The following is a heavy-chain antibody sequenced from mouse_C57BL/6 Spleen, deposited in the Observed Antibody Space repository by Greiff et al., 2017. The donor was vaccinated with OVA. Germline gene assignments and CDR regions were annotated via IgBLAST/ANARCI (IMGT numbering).Heavy chain of an antibody. CDR2: IDPNSGGT. V-gene: IGHV1-72*01. CDR3: ARSGGNPHYYAMDY. Sequence: QVQLKQPGAELVKPGASVKLSCKASGYTFTSYWMHWVKQRPGRGLEWIGRIDPNSGGTKYNEKFKSKATLTVDKPSSTAYMQLSSLTSEDSAVYYCARSGGNPHYYAMDYWGQGTSVTVSS. CDR1: GYTFTSYW. J-gene: IGHJ4*01. D-gene: IGHD2-1*01.